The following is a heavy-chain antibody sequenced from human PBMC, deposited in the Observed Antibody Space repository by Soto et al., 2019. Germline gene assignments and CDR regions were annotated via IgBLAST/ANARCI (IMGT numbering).Heavy chain of an antibody. CDR3: AKDWPIVVWKSSPCYDYGMDV. V-gene: IGHV3-30*18. J-gene: IGHJ6*02. Sequence: QVQLVESGGGLVQPGRSLRLSCAASGFTFSSYGMHWVRQDPGKGLEWVAVISDDGSNKDYADSVKGRFTISRDNPKQTLHLRMKVLKAEDTSGYDCAKDWPIVVWKSSPCYDYGMDVWGQGTTVTVSS. D-gene: IGHD2-15*01. CDR1: GFTFSSYG. CDR2: ISDDGSNK.